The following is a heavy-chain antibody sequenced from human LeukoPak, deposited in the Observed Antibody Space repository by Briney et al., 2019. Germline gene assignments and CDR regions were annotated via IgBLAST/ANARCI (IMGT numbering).Heavy chain of an antibody. V-gene: IGHV4-59*01. Sequence: PSETLSLTCTVSGGSISSFYLSWIRQPPGKGLEWIGYIYYSGSTNYNPSLQSRVSISLATSKNQFSLKLSSVTTADTAVYYCARVNLNAFDVWGQGTLVTVSS. CDR1: GGSISSFY. J-gene: IGHJ3*01. CDR2: IYYSGST. D-gene: IGHD1-7*01. CDR3: ARVNLNAFDV.